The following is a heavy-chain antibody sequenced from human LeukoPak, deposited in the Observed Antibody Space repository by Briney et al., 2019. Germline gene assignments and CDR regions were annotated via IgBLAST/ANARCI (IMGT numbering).Heavy chain of an antibody. Sequence: PGRSLRLSCAASGFTFSSYAMHWVRQAPGKGLEWVAVISYDGSNKYYADSVKGRFTISRDNSMNTLYLQMNSLRAEDTAVYYCARAATIVVVIAYYFDYWGQGTLVTVSS. CDR3: ARAATIVVVIAYYFDY. D-gene: IGHD3-22*01. V-gene: IGHV3-30-3*01. CDR1: GFTFSSYA. J-gene: IGHJ4*02. CDR2: ISYDGSNK.